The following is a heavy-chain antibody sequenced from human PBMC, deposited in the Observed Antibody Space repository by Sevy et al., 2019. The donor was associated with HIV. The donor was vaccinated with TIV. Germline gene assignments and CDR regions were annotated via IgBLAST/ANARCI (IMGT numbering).Heavy chain of an antibody. V-gene: IGHV4-39*01. J-gene: IGHJ5*02. CDR1: GVSISGGAYY. CDR3: ARRGDNNWFDP. Sequence: SETLSLTCTVSGVSISGGAYYWGWIRQPPGKGLEWIVSSSYTGSTYYNPSLKSRVTISVDTSKNQFYLKLTSVTAADTAVYYCARRGDNNWFDPWGQGTLVTVSS. CDR2: SSYTGST. D-gene: IGHD2-15*01.